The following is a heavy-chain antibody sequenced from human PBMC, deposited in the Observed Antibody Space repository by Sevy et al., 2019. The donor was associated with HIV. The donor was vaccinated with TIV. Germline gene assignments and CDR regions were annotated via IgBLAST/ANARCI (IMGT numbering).Heavy chain of an antibody. CDR1: AFTFSTYS. D-gene: IGHD1-26*01. CDR2: ITGSTSTI. Sequence: GGSLRLSCAASAFTFSTYSMNWVRQAPGKGLEWISYITGSTSTIHYADSVKGRFTISRDNAKNSLYLQMDSLRAEDTAIYYCASDKVGVAVFDYWGQGTLVTVSS. J-gene: IGHJ4*02. CDR3: ASDKVGVAVFDY. V-gene: IGHV3-48*01.